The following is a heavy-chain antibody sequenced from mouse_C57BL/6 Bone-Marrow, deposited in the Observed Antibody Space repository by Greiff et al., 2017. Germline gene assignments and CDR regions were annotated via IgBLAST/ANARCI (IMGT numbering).Heavy chain of an antibody. D-gene: IGHD3-2*01. Sequence: EVHLVESGGGLVKPGGSLKLSCAASGFTFSSYAMSWVRQTPEKRLEWVATISDGGSYTYYPDNVKGRFTISRDNAKNNLYLQMSHLKSEDTAMDDSARDRSQTLDAMDYWGQGTAVTVSS. CDR3: ARDRSQTLDAMDY. J-gene: IGHJ4*01. V-gene: IGHV5-4*01. CDR1: GFTFSSYA. CDR2: ISDGGSYT.